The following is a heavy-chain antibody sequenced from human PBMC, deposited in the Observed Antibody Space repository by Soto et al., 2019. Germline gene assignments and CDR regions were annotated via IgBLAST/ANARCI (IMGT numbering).Heavy chain of an antibody. CDR1: GGTFSSYA. D-gene: IGHD3-9*01. Sequence: ASVEVSCKASGGTFSSYAISWVRQAPGQGLEWMGGIIPIFGTANYAQKFQGRVTITADESTSTAYMELSSLRSEDTAVYYCASRAGYYKRSLAYYYYYYGMDVWGQGTTVTVS. CDR3: ASRAGYYKRSLAYYYYYYGMDV. V-gene: IGHV1-69*13. CDR2: IIPIFGTA. J-gene: IGHJ6*02.